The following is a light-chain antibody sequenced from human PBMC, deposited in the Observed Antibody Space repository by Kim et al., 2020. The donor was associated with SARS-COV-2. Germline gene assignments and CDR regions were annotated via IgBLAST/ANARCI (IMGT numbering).Light chain of an antibody. CDR1: QSVLYSSNNENY. J-gene: IGKJ1*01. V-gene: IGKV4-1*01. CDR3: QQYYTTPT. Sequence: DIVMTQSPDSLAVSLGERATINCKSSQSVLYSSNNENYLGWYQQKPGQPPRLLISWASNRASGVPVRFSGSGSGTDFTLTISSLQAEDVAVYYCQQYYTTPTFGQGTKVEIK. CDR2: WAS.